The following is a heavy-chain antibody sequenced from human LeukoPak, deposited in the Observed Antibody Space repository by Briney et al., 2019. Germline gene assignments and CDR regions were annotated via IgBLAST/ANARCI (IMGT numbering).Heavy chain of an antibody. D-gene: IGHD5-18*01. CDR2: IWYDGSNK. V-gene: IGHV3-33*01. Sequence: GRSLRLSCAASGFTFSSYGMHWVRQAPGKGLEWVAVIWYDGSNKYYADSVKGRFTISRDNSKNTLYLQMNGLRAEDTAVYYCAGARRGYSYGHLDYWGQGTLVTVSS. CDR1: GFTFSSYG. J-gene: IGHJ4*02. CDR3: AGARRGYSYGHLDY.